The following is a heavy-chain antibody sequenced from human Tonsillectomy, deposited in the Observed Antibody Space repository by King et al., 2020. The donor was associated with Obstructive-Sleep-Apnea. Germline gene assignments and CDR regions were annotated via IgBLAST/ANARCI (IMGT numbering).Heavy chain of an antibody. Sequence: QLVQSGAEVKKPGESLKISCKGSGYSFTSYWIGWVRQMPGKGLEWMGIIYPGDSDTRYSPSFQGQVTISADKSISTAYLQWSSLKAPDTAMYYCATSHAVYSGYDDDAFDIWGQGTMVTVSS. D-gene: IGHD5-12*01. CDR2: IYPGDSDT. CDR3: ATSHAVYSGYDDDAFDI. J-gene: IGHJ3*02. V-gene: IGHV5-51*01. CDR1: GYSFTSYW.